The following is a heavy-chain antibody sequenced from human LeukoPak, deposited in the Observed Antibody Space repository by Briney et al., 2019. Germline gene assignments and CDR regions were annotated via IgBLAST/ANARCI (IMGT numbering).Heavy chain of an antibody. CDR3: TRESSGSYYFDY. J-gene: IGHJ4*02. V-gene: IGHV3-74*01. CDR2: IKTDGRST. Sequence: GGSLRLSCAASGFTFSSYWMHWVRQAPGKGLAWVSRIKTDGRSTSYADSVKGRFTISRDNAKNTLYLQMNSLRAEDTAVYYCTRESSGSYYFDYWGQGTLVTVSS. CDR1: GFTFSSYW. D-gene: IGHD1-26*01.